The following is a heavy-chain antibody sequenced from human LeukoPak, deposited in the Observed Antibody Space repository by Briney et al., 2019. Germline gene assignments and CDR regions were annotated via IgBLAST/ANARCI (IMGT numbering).Heavy chain of an antibody. D-gene: IGHD3-22*01. CDR3: ARAEYGTYYYDSSGYYDY. CDR2: IYYSGST. V-gene: IGHV4-61*01. Sequence: PSETLSLTCTVSGGSISSGSYYWSWIRQPPGKGLEWIGYIYYSGSTNYNPSLKSRVTISVDTSKNQFSLKLSSVTAADTAVYYCARAEYGTYYYDSSGYYDYWGQGTLVTVSS. J-gene: IGHJ4*02. CDR1: GGSISSGSYY.